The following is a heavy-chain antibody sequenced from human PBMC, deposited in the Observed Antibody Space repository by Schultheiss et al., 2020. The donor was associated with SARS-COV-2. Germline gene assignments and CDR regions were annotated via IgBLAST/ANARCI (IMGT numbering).Heavy chain of an antibody. V-gene: IGHV1-69*06. CDR2: IIPIFGTA. CDR3: ARGGSYRDWYFDL. D-gene: IGHD1-26*01. Sequence: SVKVSCKASGGTFSSYAISWVRQAPGQGLEWMGGIIPIFGTANYAQKFQGRVTMTEDTSTDTAYMELSSLRSEDTAVYYCARGGSYRDWYFDLWGRGTLVTVSS. CDR1: GGTFSSYA. J-gene: IGHJ2*01.